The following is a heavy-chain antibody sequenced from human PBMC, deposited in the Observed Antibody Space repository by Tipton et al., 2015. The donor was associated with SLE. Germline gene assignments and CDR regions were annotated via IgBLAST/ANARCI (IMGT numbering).Heavy chain of an antibody. CDR2: SYYGGST. CDR3: ARDKWGEYTASTGYFWSFDP. J-gene: IGHJ5*02. Sequence: LRLSCTVSGDSMSSGGYYWSWIRQHPGKGLEWIGYSYYGGSTYYNPSLESRVTISIDMYENQFSLKLSSVTVADTAVYFCARDKWGEYTASTGYFWSFDPWGQGIPVTVSS. CDR1: GDSMSSGGYY. D-gene: IGHD3-9*01. V-gene: IGHV4-31*03.